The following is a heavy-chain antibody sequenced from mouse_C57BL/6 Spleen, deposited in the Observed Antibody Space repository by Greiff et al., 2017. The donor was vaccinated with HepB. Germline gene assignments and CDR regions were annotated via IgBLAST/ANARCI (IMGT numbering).Heavy chain of an antibody. J-gene: IGHJ3*01. D-gene: IGHD2-1*01. Sequence: QVHVKQSGAELVKPGASVKLSCKASGYTFTEYTIHWVKQRSGQGLEWIGWFYPGSGSIKYNEKFKDKATLTADKSSSTVYMELSRLTSEDSAVYFCARHEGIYYGNPWFAYWGQGTLVTVSA. V-gene: IGHV1-62-2*01. CDR1: GYTFTEYT. CDR2: FYPGSGSI. CDR3: ARHEGIYYGNPWFAY.